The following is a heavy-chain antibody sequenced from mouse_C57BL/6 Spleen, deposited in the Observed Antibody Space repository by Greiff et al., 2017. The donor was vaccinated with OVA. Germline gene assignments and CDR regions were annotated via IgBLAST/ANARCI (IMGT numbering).Heavy chain of an antibody. CDR1: GYTFTSYW. CDR3: AMDWDYYGSSLGYFDY. CDR2: IHPSDSDT. V-gene: IGHV1-74*01. Sequence: QVQLQQPGAELVKPGASVKVSCKASGYTFTSYWMHWVKQRPGQGLEWIGRIHPSDSDTNYNQKFKGKATLTVDKSSSTAYMQLSSLTSEDSAVYYGAMDWDYYGSSLGYFDYWGQGTTLTVSS. J-gene: IGHJ2*01. D-gene: IGHD1-1*01.